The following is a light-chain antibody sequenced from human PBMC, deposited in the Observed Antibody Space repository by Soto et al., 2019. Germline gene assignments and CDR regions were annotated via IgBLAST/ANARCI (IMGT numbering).Light chain of an antibody. J-gene: IGLJ1*01. CDR2: GVT. CDR3: RSFTSNRIYV. V-gene: IGLV2-14*03. CDR1: HNDIGTYDY. Sequence: QSALTQPTSVSGSPGQSITISCTGNHNDIGTYDYVSWYQQHPGRAPRLLIHGVTTRPSGISGRFSASKSGLTASLTISGLQPEDEADYYCRSFTSNRIYVCGAGTKVIVL.